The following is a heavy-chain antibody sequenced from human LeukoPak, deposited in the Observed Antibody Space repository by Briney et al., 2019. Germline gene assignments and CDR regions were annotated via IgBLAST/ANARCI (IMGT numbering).Heavy chain of an antibody. CDR3: ASPKRLNYYDSSGYYFDY. V-gene: IGHV1-69*04. CDR2: IIPILGIA. CDR1: GGTFSSYA. D-gene: IGHD3-22*01. Sequence: ASVKVSCKASGGTFSSYAISWVRQAPGQGLEWMGRIIPILGIANYAQKFQGRVTITADKSTSTAYMELSSLGSEDTAVYYCASPKRLNYYDSSGYYFDYWGQGTLVTVSS. J-gene: IGHJ4*02.